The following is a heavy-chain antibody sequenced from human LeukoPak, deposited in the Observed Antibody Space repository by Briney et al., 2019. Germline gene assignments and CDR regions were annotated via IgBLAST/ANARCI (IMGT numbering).Heavy chain of an antibody. J-gene: IGHJ3*02. CDR3: VRDLDHNDFWSGYLPDAFDS. D-gene: IGHD3-3*01. V-gene: IGHV3-33*01. CDR2: IWYDGSNE. Sequence: GGSLRLSCAASGFTFSNYGMHWVRQAPGKGLEWVAVIWYDGSNEYYGDSVKGRFIISRDNSRNTLYLQMSSLRAEDTAVYYCVRDLDHNDFWSGYLPDAFDSWGQGTKVCVSS. CDR1: GFTFSNYG.